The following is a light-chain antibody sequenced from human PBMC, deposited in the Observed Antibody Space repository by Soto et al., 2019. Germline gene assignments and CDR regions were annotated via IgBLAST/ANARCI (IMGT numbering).Light chain of an antibody. J-gene: IGKJ4*01. Sequence: EIVLTQSPATLSLSPGERATLSCRASQSVSSYLAWYQQKPGQAPRLLIYDASNRATGIPARFSGSGSGTDFTLTIRSLEPADYYCQQRSNWVSFGGGTKVEIK. V-gene: IGKV3-11*01. CDR1: QSVSSY. CDR3: QQRSNWVS. CDR2: DAS.